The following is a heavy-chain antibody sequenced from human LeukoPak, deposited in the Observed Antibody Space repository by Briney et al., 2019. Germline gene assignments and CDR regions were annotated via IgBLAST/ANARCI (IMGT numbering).Heavy chain of an antibody. J-gene: IGHJ6*02. CDR1: GYRFTSYW. Sequence: GESLKISCKGSGYRFTSYWIGWVRQMPGKGLEWMGIISPGDSDTRYSPSFQGQVTISADKSISTAYLQWSSLKASDTAMYYCARHSGYCSSTSCYAGGYYYYYGMDVWGQGTTVTVSS. V-gene: IGHV5-51*01. CDR2: ISPGDSDT. CDR3: ARHSGYCSSTSCYAGGYYYYYGMDV. D-gene: IGHD2-2*01.